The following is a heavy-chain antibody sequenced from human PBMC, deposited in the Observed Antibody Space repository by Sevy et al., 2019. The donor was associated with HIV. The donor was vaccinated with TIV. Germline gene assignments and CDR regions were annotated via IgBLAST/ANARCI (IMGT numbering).Heavy chain of an antibody. CDR2: IYWNDDK. V-gene: IGHV2-5*01. Sequence: SGPTLVKPTQTLTLTCTFSGFSLSTSGVGVGWIRQPPGKAMEWLAFIYWNDDKRSRPSLQSRLTITKDTSKNQVVLKMTNMDPVDTATHYCAHSHYYYSSGSPYDAFDVWGQGTMVTVSS. CDR3: AHSHYYYSSGSPYDAFDV. CDR1: GFSLSTSGVG. D-gene: IGHD3-22*01. J-gene: IGHJ3*01.